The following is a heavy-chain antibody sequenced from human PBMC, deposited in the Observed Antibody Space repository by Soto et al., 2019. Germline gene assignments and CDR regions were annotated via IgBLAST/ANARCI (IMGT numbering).Heavy chain of an antibody. V-gene: IGHV3-23*01. CDR2: ISGGGGST. D-gene: IGHD3-22*01. CDR3: AKDPTSYDSSAQFDS. J-gene: IGHJ4*02. CDR1: GFSFNIFA. Sequence: PGGSLGLSCAASGFSFNIFAMNWVRQAPGQGLEWVSGISGGGGSTYYADSVKGRFTISRDNSNNTLYLQMNSLRAEDTAVYYCAKDPTSYDSSAQFDSWGQGA.